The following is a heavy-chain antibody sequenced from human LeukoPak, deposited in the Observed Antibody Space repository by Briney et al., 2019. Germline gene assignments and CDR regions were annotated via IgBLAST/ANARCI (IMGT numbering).Heavy chain of an antibody. V-gene: IGHV4-59*01. Sequence: SETLSLTCSVSGGSLSSYYWSWLPQPPGEGVEWIGYIYKSGSTNYNPSLKSRVTISVDTSKNQFSLKLSSVTAADTAVYYCARGGSYYYFDHWGQGTLVTVSS. CDR3: ARGGSYYYFDH. J-gene: IGHJ4*02. CDR1: GGSLSSYY. D-gene: IGHD3-16*01. CDR2: IYKSGST.